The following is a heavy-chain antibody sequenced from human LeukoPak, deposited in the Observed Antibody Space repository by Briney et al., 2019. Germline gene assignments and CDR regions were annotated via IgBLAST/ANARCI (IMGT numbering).Heavy chain of an antibody. V-gene: IGHV4-31*03. CDR2: IYYSGST. Sequence: SETLSLTCTVSGGSISSGGYYWSWIRQHPGKGLEWIGYIYYSGSTYYNPSLKSRVTISVDTSKNQFSLKLSSVTAADTAVYYCAREQSGSYDYWGPGTLVTVSS. CDR1: GGSISSGGYY. J-gene: IGHJ4*02. D-gene: IGHD1-26*01. CDR3: AREQSGSYDY.